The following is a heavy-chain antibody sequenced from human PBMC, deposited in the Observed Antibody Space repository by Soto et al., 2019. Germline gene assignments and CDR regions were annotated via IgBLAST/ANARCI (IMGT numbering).Heavy chain of an antibody. V-gene: IGHV4-34*01. CDR3: ARVHKKDIVVVPAAKGNWFDP. Sequence: SETLSLTCAVYGGSFSGYYWSWIRQPPGKGLEWIGEINHSGSTNYNPSLKSRVTISVDTSKNQFSLKLSSVTAADTAVYYCARVHKKDIVVVPAAKGNWFDPWGQGTLVPSP. CDR2: INHSGST. D-gene: IGHD2-2*01. J-gene: IGHJ5*02. CDR1: GGSFSGYY.